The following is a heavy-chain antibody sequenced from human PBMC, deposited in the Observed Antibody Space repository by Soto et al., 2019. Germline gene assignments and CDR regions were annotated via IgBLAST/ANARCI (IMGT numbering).Heavy chain of an antibody. CDR2: ISGSGGST. J-gene: IGHJ4*02. CDR3: AKDRYSSSWDY. CDR1: GFTFSSYA. V-gene: IGHV3-23*01. Sequence: VGSLRLSCAASGFTFSSYAMSWVRQAPGKGLEWVSAISGSGGSTYYADSVKGRFTISRDNSKNALYLQMNSLRAEDTAVYYCAKDRYSSSWDYWGQGTLVTVSS. D-gene: IGHD6-13*01.